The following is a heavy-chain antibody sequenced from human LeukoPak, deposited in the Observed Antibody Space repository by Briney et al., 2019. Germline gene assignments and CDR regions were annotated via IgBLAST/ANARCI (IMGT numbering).Heavy chain of an antibody. D-gene: IGHD1-26*01. CDR2: INPSGGST. CDR1: GYTFTSYY. V-gene: IGHV1-46*01. CDR3: APTVGATGAFDI. J-gene: IGHJ3*02. Sequence: GASVKVSCKASGYTFTSYYMHWVRQAPGQGLEWMGIINPSGGSTSYAQKFQGRVTMTRDMSTSTVYMELSSLRSEDTAAYYCAPTVGATGAFDIWGQGTMVTVSS.